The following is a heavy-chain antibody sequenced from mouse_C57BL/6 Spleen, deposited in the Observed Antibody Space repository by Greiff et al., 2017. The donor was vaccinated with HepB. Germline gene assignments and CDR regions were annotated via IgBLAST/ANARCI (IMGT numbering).Heavy chain of an antibody. CDR2: ISSGGSYT. CDR1: GFTFSSYG. J-gene: IGHJ1*03. V-gene: IGHV5-6*01. CDR3: ARHKDYGSSYEYFDV. D-gene: IGHD1-1*01. Sequence: VQVVESGGDLVKPGGSLKLSCAASGFTFSSYGMSWVRQTPDKRLEWVATISSGGSYTYYPDSVKGRFTISRDNAKNTLYLQMSSLKSEDTAMYYCARHKDYGSSYEYFDVWGTGTTVTVSS.